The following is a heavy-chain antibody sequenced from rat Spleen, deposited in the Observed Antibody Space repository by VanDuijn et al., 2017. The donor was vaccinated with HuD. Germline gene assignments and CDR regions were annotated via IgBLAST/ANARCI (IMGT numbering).Heavy chain of an antibody. CDR3: ERGLRRVYWYFDF. V-gene: IGHV3-1*01. Sequence: EVQLQESGPGLVKPSQSLSLTCSVTGYSITSNYWAWIRKFPGNEMEWMGYINYSGSTGYNPSLKSRISITRDTSKNQFFLQLNSVTTEDTATYYCERGLRRVYWYFDFWGPGTMVTVSS. D-gene: IGHD1-11*01. CDR2: INYSGST. CDR1: GYSITSNY. J-gene: IGHJ1*01.